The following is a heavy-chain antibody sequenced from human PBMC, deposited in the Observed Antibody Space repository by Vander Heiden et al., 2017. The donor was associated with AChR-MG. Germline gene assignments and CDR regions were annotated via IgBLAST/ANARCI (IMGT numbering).Heavy chain of an antibody. CDR2: ISGSGGST. CDR3: AKFALVFAWDYYYYYMDV. D-gene: IGHD1-20*01. CDR1: GFTFSSYA. V-gene: IGHV3-23*01. J-gene: IGHJ6*03. Sequence: SCAASGFTFSSYAMSWVRQAPGKGLEWVSAISGSGGSTYYADSVKGRFTISRDNSKNTLYLQMNSLRAEDTAVYYCAKFALVFAWDYYYYYMDVWGKGTTVTVSS.